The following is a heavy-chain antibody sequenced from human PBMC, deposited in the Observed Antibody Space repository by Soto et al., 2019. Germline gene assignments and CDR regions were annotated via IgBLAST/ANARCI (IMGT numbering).Heavy chain of an antibody. J-gene: IGHJ4*02. CDR1: GDSISSAGHY. CDR2: IYYSGTT. V-gene: IGHV4-31*03. D-gene: IGHD2-2*02. Sequence: QVQLQESGPWLVKPSQTLSLTCTVSGDSISSAGHYWSGIRQHPGKGLEWIGYIYYSGTTYNNPSHRSRIIISVDTSKNQFSLKLSSVTAADTAMYYCARYTEAYFDYWGQGILVTVSS. CDR3: ARYTEAYFDY.